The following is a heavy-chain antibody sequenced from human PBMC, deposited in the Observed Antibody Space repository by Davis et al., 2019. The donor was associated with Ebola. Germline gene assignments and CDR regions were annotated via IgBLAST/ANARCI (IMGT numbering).Heavy chain of an antibody. J-gene: IGHJ3*02. Sequence: GEFLKISCVASGFTFSSYNMNWVRQAPGKGLEWVSYISSSSSTIYYADSVKGRFTISRDNAKNSLYLQMNSLRDEDTAVYYCARDPPGSSPPDAFDIWGPGTMVTVSS. V-gene: IGHV3-48*02. CDR1: GFTFSSYN. CDR3: ARDPPGSSPPDAFDI. D-gene: IGHD6-6*01. CDR2: ISSSSSTI.